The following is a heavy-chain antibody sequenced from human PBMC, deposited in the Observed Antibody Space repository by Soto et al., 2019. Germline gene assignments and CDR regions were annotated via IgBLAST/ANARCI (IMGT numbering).Heavy chain of an antibody. CDR3: ARELTSGMVDFDY. V-gene: IGHV3-72*01. Sequence: GGSLRLSCAASGFTFSDHYMDWVRQAPGKGLEWVGRIRNKANSYITEFPASVRGRFTISRDDSKNSFYLQMNSLKAEDTAMYYCARELTSGMVDFDYWGQGTLVTVSS. CDR1: GFTFSDHY. D-gene: IGHD1-26*01. CDR2: IRNKANSYIT. J-gene: IGHJ4*02.